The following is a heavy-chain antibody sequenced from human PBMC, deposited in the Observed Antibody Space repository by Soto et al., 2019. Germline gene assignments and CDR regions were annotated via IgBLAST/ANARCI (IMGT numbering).Heavy chain of an antibody. CDR3: AKVYSGYDLSDY. D-gene: IGHD5-12*01. J-gene: IGHJ4*02. CDR1: GFTFSSYA. CDR2: ISGSGGST. Sequence: GGSLRLSCAASGFTFSSYAMSWVRQAPGKGLEWVSAISGSGGSTYYADSVKVRFTISRDNSKNTLYLQMNSPRAEDTAVYYCAKVYSGYDLSDYWGQGTLVTVSS. V-gene: IGHV3-23*01.